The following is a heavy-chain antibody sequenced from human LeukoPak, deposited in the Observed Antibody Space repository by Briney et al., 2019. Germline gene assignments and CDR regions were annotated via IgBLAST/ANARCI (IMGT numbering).Heavy chain of an antibody. J-gene: IGHJ4*02. Sequence: PGRSLRLSCAASGFTFSTYPMHWVRQAPGKGLEWVAVISYDGSNKYYADSVKGRFTSSRDNSKNTLYLQMSSLRGEDTAVYYCARITMVRGALDYWGQGTLVTVSS. CDR2: ISYDGSNK. CDR3: ARITMVRGALDY. V-gene: IGHV3-30*04. CDR1: GFTFSTYP. D-gene: IGHD3-10*01.